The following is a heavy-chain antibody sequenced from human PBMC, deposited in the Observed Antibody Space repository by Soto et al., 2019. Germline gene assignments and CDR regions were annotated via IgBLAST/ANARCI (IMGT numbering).Heavy chain of an antibody. CDR3: ATLNSFGSDY. CDR2: IYTDGGGT. V-gene: IGHV3-74*01. CDR1: GITFSNYW. Sequence: GGSLRLSCTASGITFSNYWMHWVRQAPGKGLVWVSCIYTDGGGTTYADSVKGRFTISRDNAKSTLYLQMNSLRAEDTAVYYCATLNSFGSDYWGRGTLVTVSS. D-gene: IGHD5-18*01. J-gene: IGHJ4*02.